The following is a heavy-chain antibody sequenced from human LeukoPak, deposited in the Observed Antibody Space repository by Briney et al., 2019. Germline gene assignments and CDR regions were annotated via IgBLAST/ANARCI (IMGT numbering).Heavy chain of an antibody. D-gene: IGHD6-19*01. Sequence: ASVKVSCKASGYTFTGYYMHWVRQAPGQGLEWVGWINPNSGGTNYAQKFQGRVTMTRDTSISTAYMELSRLRSDDTAVYCCARSFTGGAVAGTSVYWGQGTLVTVSS. CDR2: INPNSGGT. J-gene: IGHJ4*02. V-gene: IGHV1-2*02. CDR1: GYTFTGYY. CDR3: ARSFTGGAVAGTSVY.